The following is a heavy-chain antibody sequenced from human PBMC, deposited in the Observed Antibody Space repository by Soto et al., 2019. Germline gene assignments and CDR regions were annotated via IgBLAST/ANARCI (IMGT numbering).Heavy chain of an antibody. CDR2: INHSGST. CDR3: ARGLGITIFGVVRHRWFDP. D-gene: IGHD3-3*01. CDR1: GWSFSGYY. V-gene: IGHV4-34*01. J-gene: IGHJ5*02. Sequence: PSETLSLTCAFYGWSFSGYYWSWIHQPPGKGLEWIGEINHSGSTNYNPSLKSRVTISVDTSKNQFSLKLSSVTAADTAVYYCARGLGITIFGVVRHRWFDPWGQGTLVTVSS.